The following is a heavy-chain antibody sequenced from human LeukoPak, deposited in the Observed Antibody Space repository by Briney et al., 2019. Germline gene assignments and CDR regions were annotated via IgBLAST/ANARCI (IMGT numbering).Heavy chain of an antibody. J-gene: IGHJ4*02. CDR3: ARDGDGRGEDFDY. V-gene: IGHV3-30*03. Sequence: GGSLRLSCTASGFNFSNYGMHWVRQAPGKGLEWVADISFDGSNIYYAGSVKGRFTISRDNSKNTLYLQMNSLRVEDTALYYCARDGDGRGEDFDYWGQGILVTVSS. D-gene: IGHD4-17*01. CDR2: ISFDGSNI. CDR1: GFNFSNYG.